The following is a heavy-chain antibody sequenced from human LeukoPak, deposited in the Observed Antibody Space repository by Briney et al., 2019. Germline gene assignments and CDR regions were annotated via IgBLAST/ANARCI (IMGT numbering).Heavy chain of an antibody. Sequence: GGSLRLSCAASGFTFSSYAMSWVRQAPGKGLEWVSAISGSGGSTYHADSVKGRFTISRDNSKNTLYLQMNSLRAEDTAVYYCAKDCGYDSSCGHRAHTLDYWGQGTLVTVSS. CDR2: ISGSGGST. V-gene: IGHV3-23*01. J-gene: IGHJ4*02. CDR1: GFTFSSYA. CDR3: AKDCGYDSSCGHRAHTLDY. D-gene: IGHD5-12*01.